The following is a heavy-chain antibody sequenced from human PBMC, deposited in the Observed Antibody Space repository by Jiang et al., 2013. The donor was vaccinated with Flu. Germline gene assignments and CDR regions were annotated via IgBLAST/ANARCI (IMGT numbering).Heavy chain of an antibody. Sequence: GAEVKKPGSSVKVSCKASGGSFSSYAMNWVRQAPGQGLEWMGGINHIFGTTDYAQKFQGRVAITADKSTSTAYMDLSSLRSEDTAIYYCARSSWGYSYGPFEYWGQGTLVTVSS. CDR1: GGSFSSYA. V-gene: IGHV1-69*06. CDR2: INHIFGTT. D-gene: IGHD5-18*01. CDR3: ARSSWGYSYGPFEY. J-gene: IGHJ4*02.